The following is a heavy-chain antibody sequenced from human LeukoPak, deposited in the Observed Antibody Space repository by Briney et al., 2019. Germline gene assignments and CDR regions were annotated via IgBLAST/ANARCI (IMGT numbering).Heavy chain of an antibody. CDR1: GFALRNYG. Sequence: PGGSLRLSCAASGFALRNYGLNWVRQAPGKGLEWVSYVSSGGNTVNYADSVRGRFTISRDNARNSLYLQLNSLRAEDTALYYCARGGAARPDIWGQGTMVVVSS. CDR2: VSSGGNTV. J-gene: IGHJ3*02. D-gene: IGHD6-6*01. CDR3: ARGGAARPDI. V-gene: IGHV3-48*01.